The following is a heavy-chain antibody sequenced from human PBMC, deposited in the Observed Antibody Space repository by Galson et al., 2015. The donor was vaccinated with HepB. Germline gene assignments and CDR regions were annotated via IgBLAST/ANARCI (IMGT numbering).Heavy chain of an antibody. CDR2: IIPILGIA. V-gene: IGHV1-69*04. J-gene: IGHJ4*02. CDR3: ARDSAGVGVLEDY. D-gene: IGHD3-3*01. CDR1: GGTFSSYA. Sequence: SVKVSCKASGGTFSSYAISWVRQAPGQGLEWMGRIIPILGIANYAQKFQGRVTITADKSTSTAYMELSSLRSEDTAVYYCARDSAGVGVLEDYWGQGTLVTVSS.